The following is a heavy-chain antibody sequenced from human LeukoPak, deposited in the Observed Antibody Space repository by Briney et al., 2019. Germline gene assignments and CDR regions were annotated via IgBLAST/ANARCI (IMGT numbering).Heavy chain of an antibody. CDR1: GFIVSGDF. J-gene: IGHJ4*02. Sequence: GGSLRLSCAASGFIVSGDFMSWVRQAPGKGLEWVSVIYSDGSTYYADSVKGRFTISRDNSKNTLDLQMTGLRAEDTAVYYCATRPEALNWGQGTLVTVSS. D-gene: IGHD3-16*01. CDR2: IYSDGST. V-gene: IGHV3-66*01. CDR3: ATRPEALN.